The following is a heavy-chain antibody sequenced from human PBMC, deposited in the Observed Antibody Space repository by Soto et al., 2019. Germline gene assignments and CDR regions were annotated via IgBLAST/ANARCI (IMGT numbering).Heavy chain of an antibody. D-gene: IGHD2-2*01. CDR2: ILPIFGTA. CDR3: ERASNLKVHCVSVSCPRMDV. V-gene: IGHV1-69*06. CDR1: GGTFSSYA. J-gene: IGHJ6*02. Sequence: SVKVSCKASGGTFSSYAISWVRQAPGQGLEWMGGILPIFGTANYARKFQGRVTITADRSTSTAHMELSSLRSEDTAVYYCERASNLKVHCVSVSCPRMDVWRQGTPVTVS.